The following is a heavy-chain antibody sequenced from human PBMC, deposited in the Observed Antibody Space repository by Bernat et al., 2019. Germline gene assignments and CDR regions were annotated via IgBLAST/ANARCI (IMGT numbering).Heavy chain of an antibody. CDR1: GGTFSSYA. CDR3: ARAYPYYDFWSGYPGGAFDI. D-gene: IGHD3-3*01. J-gene: IGHJ3*02. Sequence: GSSVKVSCKASGGTFSSYAISWVRQAPGQGLEWMGGIIPIFGTANYAQKFQGRVTITADESTSTAYMELSSLRSEDTAVYYCARAYPYYDFWSGYPGGAFDIWGQGTMVTVSS. CDR2: IIPIFGTA. V-gene: IGHV1-69*01.